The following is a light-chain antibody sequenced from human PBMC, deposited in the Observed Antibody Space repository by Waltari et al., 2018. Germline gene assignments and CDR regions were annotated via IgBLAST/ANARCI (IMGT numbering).Light chain of an antibody. CDR3: SSYASTSPYV. J-gene: IGLJ1*01. Sequence: QSALTQPASVSGSPGQSITIPCTGTSSYVGGYNYVSWYQQHPGPAPKLMIYDVSNRPSGVSDRFSGSKSGTTASLTISGLQAEDEADYYCSSYASTSPYVFGTGTKVTVL. CDR1: SSYVGGYNY. V-gene: IGLV2-14*03. CDR2: DVS.